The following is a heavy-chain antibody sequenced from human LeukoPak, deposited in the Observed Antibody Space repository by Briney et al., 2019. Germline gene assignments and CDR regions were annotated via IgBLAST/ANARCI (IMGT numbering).Heavy chain of an antibody. J-gene: IGHJ4*02. CDR2: IIPIFGTP. Sequence: VASVKVSCKASGGTFSSLAISCGRQAAGHQLKCRGGIIPIFGTPNYAQKFQGRVTITADESTSTAYMELSSLRSEDTAVYYCARGERYFGWLLPWVWGQGTLVTVSS. D-gene: IGHD3-9*01. V-gene: IGHV1-69*13. CDR3: ARGERYFGWLLPWV. CDR1: GGTFSSLA.